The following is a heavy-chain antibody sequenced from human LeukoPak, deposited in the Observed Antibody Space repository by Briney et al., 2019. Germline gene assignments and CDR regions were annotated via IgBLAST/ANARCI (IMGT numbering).Heavy chain of an antibody. Sequence: PSETLSLTCTVSGGSISSYYWSWIRQPPGKGLEGIGDLYYSGSTKYNPSLKSRVTMSVDTSKNHFSLKLSSVTAADTAVYYCAREEGAPIAAANVWGLGTMVTVSS. CDR1: GGSISSYY. V-gene: IGHV4-59*01. CDR3: AREEGAPIAAANV. J-gene: IGHJ3*01. CDR2: LYYSGST. D-gene: IGHD6-13*01.